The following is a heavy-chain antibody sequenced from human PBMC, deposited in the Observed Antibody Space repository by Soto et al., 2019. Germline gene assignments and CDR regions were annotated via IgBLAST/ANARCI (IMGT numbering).Heavy chain of an antibody. CDR2: INHSGST. J-gene: IGHJ4*02. Sequence: SETLSLTCAVYGGSFSGYYWSWIRQPPGKGLEWIGEINHSGSTNYNPSLKSRVTISVDTSKNQFSLKLSSVTAADTAVYYCARLLSGYWGQGTLVTVSS. V-gene: IGHV4-34*01. CDR1: GGSFSGYY. CDR3: ARLLSGY.